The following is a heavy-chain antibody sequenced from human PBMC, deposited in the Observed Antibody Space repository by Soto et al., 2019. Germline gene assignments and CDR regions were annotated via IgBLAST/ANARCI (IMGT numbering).Heavy chain of an antibody. Sequence: PGGSVRLSCVASGFTGSRNYMSWVRQAPGKGLEWVSFIHTSNKYIYYAKSVKGRFTISRDDAKNSLYLQMNSLRGDDTAVYYCVRAYFGSGNIPLDLWGQGTQVTVSS. V-gene: IGHV3-21*01. CDR2: IHTSNKYI. D-gene: IGHD3-10*01. CDR3: VRAYFGSGNIPLDL. CDR1: GFTGSRNY. J-gene: IGHJ5*02.